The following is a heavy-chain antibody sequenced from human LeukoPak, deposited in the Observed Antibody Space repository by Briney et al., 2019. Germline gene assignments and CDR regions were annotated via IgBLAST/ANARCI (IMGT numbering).Heavy chain of an antibody. CDR2: ISGDGGST. D-gene: IGHD3-10*01. CDR1: GFTFDDYV. J-gene: IGHJ4*02. CDR3: AKDILLGSGSPDFDY. Sequence: RGGSRRLSCAASGFTFDDYVMHWVRQAPGKGLEWVSLISGDGGSTYYVDSVKGRFTISRDNSKNSLYLQMNSLRTEDTALYFCAKDILLGSGSPDFDYWGQGTLVTVSS. V-gene: IGHV3-43*02.